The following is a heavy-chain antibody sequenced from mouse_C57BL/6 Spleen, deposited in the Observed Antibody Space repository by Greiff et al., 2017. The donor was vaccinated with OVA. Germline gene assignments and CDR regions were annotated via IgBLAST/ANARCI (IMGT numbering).Heavy chain of an antibody. J-gene: IGHJ3*01. CDR1: GYAFSSSW. Sequence: QVHVKQSGPELVKPGASVKISCKASGYAFSSSWMNWVKQRPGKGLEWIGRIYPGDGDTNYNGKFKGKATLTADKSSSTAYMQLSSLTSEDSAVYFCARLTYGSSGGFAYWGQGTLVTVSA. V-gene: IGHV1-82*01. D-gene: IGHD1-1*01. CDR2: IYPGDGDT. CDR3: ARLTYGSSGGFAY.